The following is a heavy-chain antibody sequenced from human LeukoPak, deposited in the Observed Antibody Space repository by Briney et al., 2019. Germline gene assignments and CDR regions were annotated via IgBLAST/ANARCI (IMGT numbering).Heavy chain of an antibody. CDR2: FDPEDGET. Sequence: ASVKVSCKVSGYTLTELSMHWVRQAPGKGLEWMGGFDPEDGETIYAQKFQGRVTMTEDTFTDTAYMELSSLRSEDTAVYYCATSLYYYDSSGYYGYWGQGTLVTVSS. CDR1: GYTLTELS. V-gene: IGHV1-24*01. D-gene: IGHD3-22*01. CDR3: ATSLYYYDSSGYYGY. J-gene: IGHJ4*02.